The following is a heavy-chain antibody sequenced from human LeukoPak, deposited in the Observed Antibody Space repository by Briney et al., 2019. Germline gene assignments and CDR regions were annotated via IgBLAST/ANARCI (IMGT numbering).Heavy chain of an antibody. V-gene: IGHV3-48*03. CDR2: ITGSGSTI. Sequence: PGGSLRLSCAASRFTFSRFEMNWVRQAPGKGLEWISYITGSGSTIYYADSVKGRFTISRDNAKNSLYLQMNSLRAEDTAVYYCARPTLNYYDSSGYYVDYYMDVWGKGTTVTISS. J-gene: IGHJ6*03. CDR1: RFTFSRFE. CDR3: ARPTLNYYDSSGYYVDYYMDV. D-gene: IGHD3-22*01.